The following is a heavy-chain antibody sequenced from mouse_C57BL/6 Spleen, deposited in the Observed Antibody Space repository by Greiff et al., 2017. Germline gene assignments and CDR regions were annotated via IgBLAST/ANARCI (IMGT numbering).Heavy chain of an antibody. J-gene: IGHJ4*01. CDR1: GFNIKDYY. CDR3: TTLFITTVVATEDYAMDY. V-gene: IGHV14-1*01. D-gene: IGHD1-1*01. Sequence: EVQLQQSGAELVRPGASVKLSCTASGFNIKDYYMHWVKQRPEQGLEWIGRIDPEDGDTEYAPKFQGKATMTADTSSNTAYLQLSSLTSEDTAVYYCTTLFITTVVATEDYAMDYWGQGTSVTVSS. CDR2: IDPEDGDT.